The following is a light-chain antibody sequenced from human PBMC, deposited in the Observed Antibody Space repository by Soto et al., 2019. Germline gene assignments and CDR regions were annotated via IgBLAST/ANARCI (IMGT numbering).Light chain of an antibody. CDR2: DVS. CDR3: SSYTAITTTRV. CDR1: SSDVGGYNY. J-gene: IGLJ2*01. V-gene: IGLV2-14*03. Sequence: QSVLTQPASVSGSPGQSITISCTGTSSDVGGYNYVSWYQQHPGKAPQLMIYDVSSRPSGVSHRFSGSKSGTTASLTISGRQAEDEAYYFCSSYTAITTTRVFGGGTKLTVL.